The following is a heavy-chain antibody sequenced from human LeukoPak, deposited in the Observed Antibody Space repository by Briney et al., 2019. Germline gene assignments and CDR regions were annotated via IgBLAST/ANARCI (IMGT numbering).Heavy chain of an antibody. CDR1: GGTFSSYA. V-gene: IGHV1-69*13. D-gene: IGHD5-18*01. J-gene: IGHJ6*03. Sequence: SVKVSCKASGGTFSSYAISWVRQAPGQGLEWMGGIIPIFGTANYAQKFQGRVTITADESTSTAYMELSSLRSEDTAVYYCARDQEAGRIQLWYDYYYYMDVWGKGTTVTVSS. CDR3: ARDQEAGRIQLWYDYYYYMDV. CDR2: IIPIFGTA.